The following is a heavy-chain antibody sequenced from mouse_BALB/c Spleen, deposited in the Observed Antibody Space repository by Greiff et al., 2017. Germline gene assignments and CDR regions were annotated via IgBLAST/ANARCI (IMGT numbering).Heavy chain of an antibody. CDR3: ARDDNSFDY. Sequence: DVQLVESGGGLVQPGGSLILSCATSGFTFTDYYMSWVRQPPGKALDWMGFIRNKANGYTTEYSASVKGRFTTSRDNSQSILYLPMDTLRAEDSATQYGARDDNSFDYWGQGTTLTVSS. V-gene: IGHV7-3*02. CDR1: GFTFTDYY. CDR2: IRNKANGYTT. J-gene: IGHJ2*01.